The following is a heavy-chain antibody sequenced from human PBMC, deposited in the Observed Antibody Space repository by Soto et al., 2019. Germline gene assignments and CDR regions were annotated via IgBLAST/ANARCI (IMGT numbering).Heavy chain of an antibody. J-gene: IGHJ4*02. CDR2: INPSGGST. CDR3: AREVERGYSYGYLEY. CDR1: GYTFTSYY. V-gene: IGHV1-46*01. Sequence: QVQLVQSGAEVKKPGASVKVSCKASGYTFTSYYMHWVRQAPGQGLEWMGIINPSGGSTSYAQKFQGRVTMTRDTSTSTVYMELSSLRSEDTAVYYFAREVERGYSYGYLEYWGQGTLVTVSS. D-gene: IGHD5-18*01.